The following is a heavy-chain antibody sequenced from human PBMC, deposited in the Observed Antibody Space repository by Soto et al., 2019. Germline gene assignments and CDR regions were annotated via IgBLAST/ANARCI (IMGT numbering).Heavy chain of an antibody. CDR3: VHATPYYYYYGMDV. CDR2: INHSGST. Sequence: PSETLSLTXAVYGGSFSGYYWSWIRQPPGKGLEWIGEINHSGSTNYNPSLKSRVTISVDTSKNQFSLKLSSVTAADTAVYYCVHATPYYYYYGMDVWGQGTTVTVSS. CDR1: GGSFSGYY. V-gene: IGHV4-34*01. J-gene: IGHJ6*02.